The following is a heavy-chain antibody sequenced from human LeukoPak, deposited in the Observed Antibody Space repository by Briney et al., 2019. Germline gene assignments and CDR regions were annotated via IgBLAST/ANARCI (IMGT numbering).Heavy chain of an antibody. Sequence: ASVKVSCKSSGYTFTSYGFSWVRQAPGQGLEWMGGISAYDGNTNYAQKLQGRVTMTTDTSTSTVYMELTSLRSDDTAVYYCARMGDYHLVSFFDYWGQGTLVTVSS. CDR1: GYTFTSYG. CDR3: ARMGDYHLVSFFDY. D-gene: IGHD4/OR15-4a*01. J-gene: IGHJ4*02. V-gene: IGHV1-18*01. CDR2: ISAYDGNT.